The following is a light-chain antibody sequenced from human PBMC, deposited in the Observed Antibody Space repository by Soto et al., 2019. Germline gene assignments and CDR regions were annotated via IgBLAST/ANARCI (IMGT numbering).Light chain of an antibody. J-gene: IGKJ1*01. Sequence: IVLTQSPATLSLSPGEIATLSCRASQSVSGSLAWYQQKPAQAPRLLIYGASSRATGIPARFSGSGSGTDFTLTISSLEPEDFAVYYCLQRSKWPPTFGQGTKVDIK. V-gene: IGKV3-11*01. CDR1: QSVSGS. CDR3: LQRSKWPPT. CDR2: GAS.